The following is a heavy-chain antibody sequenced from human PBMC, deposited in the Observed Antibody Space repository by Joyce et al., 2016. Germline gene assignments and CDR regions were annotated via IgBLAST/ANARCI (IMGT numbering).Heavy chain of an antibody. J-gene: IGHJ4*02. CDR2: ICPGDSDS. CDR3: ARLHSGADYKALYSDS. D-gene: IGHD6-19*01. Sequence: EVQLVQSGAEVRKSGESLKISCKGSGYGFSSYRIAWVRQMPGKGLEWIGTICPGDSDSRSRPSFQGHVTMSVDTSISTVSLQWGRLKASDTAMYFCARLHSGADYKALYSDSWAQGTLVTVSS. V-gene: IGHV5-51*01. CDR1: GYGFSSYR.